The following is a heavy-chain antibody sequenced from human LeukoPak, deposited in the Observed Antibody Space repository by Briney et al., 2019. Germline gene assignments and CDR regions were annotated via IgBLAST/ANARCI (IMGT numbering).Heavy chain of an antibody. J-gene: IGHJ4*02. CDR2: INPSGGST. D-gene: IGHD6-13*01. CDR1: SYIFTNYG. CDR3: ARDRIAAAGTNDY. V-gene: IGHV1-46*01. Sequence: ASVKVSCKASSYIFTNYGISWVRQAPGQGLEWMGIINPSGGSTSYAQKFQGGVTMTRDTSTSTVYMELSSLRSEDTAVYYCARDRIAAAGTNDYWGQGTLVTVSS.